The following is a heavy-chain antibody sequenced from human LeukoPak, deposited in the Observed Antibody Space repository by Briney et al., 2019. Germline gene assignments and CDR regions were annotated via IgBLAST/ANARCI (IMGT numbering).Heavy chain of an antibody. J-gene: IGHJ4*02. CDR3: ARDLYYYDSSGPFDY. V-gene: IGHV1-69*01. D-gene: IGHD3-22*01. CDR1: GGTFSSYA. CDR2: IIPIFGTA. Sequence: SVKVPCKASGGTFSSYAISWVRQAPGQGLEWMGGIIPIFGTANYAQKFQGRVTITADESTSTAYMELSSLRSEDTAVYYCARDLYYYDSSGPFDYWGQGTLVTVSS.